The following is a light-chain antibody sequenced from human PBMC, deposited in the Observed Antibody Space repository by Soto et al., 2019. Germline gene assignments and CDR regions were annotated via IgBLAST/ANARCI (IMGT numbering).Light chain of an antibody. Sequence: QSALTQPASVSGSPGQSITISCTGTSSDVGGYNYVSWYQQHPGKAPKLMIYDVSNRPSGVSNRFSGSKSGNTASLTISGLQAEDEADYYCSSYTSSSTLAVVFGGGTQLPVL. CDR3: SSYTSSSTLAVV. CDR1: SSDVGGYNY. CDR2: DVS. J-gene: IGLJ2*01. V-gene: IGLV2-14*01.